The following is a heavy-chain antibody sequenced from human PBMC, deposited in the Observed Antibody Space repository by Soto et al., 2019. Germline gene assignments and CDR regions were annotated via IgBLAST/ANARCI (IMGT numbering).Heavy chain of an antibody. CDR3: AMVKDGGNFRFPYYYGMRV. CDR2: IIPIFGTA. Sequence: QVQLVQSGAEVKKPGSSVKVSCKASGGTFSSYAISWVRQAPGQGLEWMGGIIPIFGTANYAQKFQGRVTITADDSTSTAYMELRSLSTDDTAVYYCAMVKDGGNFRFPYYYGMRVWGQGTTLTVSS. CDR1: GGTFSSYA. J-gene: IGHJ6*02. D-gene: IGHD2-21*02. V-gene: IGHV1-69*01.